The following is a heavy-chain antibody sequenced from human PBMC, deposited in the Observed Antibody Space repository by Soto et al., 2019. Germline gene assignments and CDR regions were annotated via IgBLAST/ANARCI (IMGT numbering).Heavy chain of an antibody. V-gene: IGHV1-2*02. D-gene: IGHD2-15*01. CDR2: INPNSGGT. CDR3: ARGNMVVAATIYYYYGMDV. J-gene: IGHJ6*02. Sequence: GASVKVSCKASGYTFTGYYMHWVRQAPGQGLEWMGWINPNSGGTNYAQKFQGRVTMTRDTSISTAYMELSRLRSDDTAVYYCARGNMVVAATIYYYYGMDVWGLGTTVTVSS. CDR1: GYTFTGYY.